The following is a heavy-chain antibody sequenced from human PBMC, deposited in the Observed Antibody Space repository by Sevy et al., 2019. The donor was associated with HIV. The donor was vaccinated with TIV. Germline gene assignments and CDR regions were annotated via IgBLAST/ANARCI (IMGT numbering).Heavy chain of an antibody. Sequence: GGSLRLSCAASGFSLSGYGMHWVRQAPGKGLEWVAVIWYDGSNKEYADSVKGRFTISRDNSKNTLYLQMNSLRAEDTAVYYCARAYSGGWPQGAWTDYWGQGTLVTVSS. CDR3: ARAYSGGWPQGAWTDY. D-gene: IGHD6-19*01. V-gene: IGHV3-33*01. J-gene: IGHJ4*02. CDR1: GFSLSGYG. CDR2: IWYDGSNK.